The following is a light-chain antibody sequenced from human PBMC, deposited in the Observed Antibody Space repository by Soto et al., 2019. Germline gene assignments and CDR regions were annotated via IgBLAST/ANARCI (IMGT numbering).Light chain of an antibody. Sequence: DIQMTQSPSSLSASVGDRVTITCRASQSISSYLNWYQQKPGKAPKLLIYAASSLQSGVPSRFSCSESGTDFTLSISSLQPEDFATYYCQQSYSTPPENSFGGGTKVEIK. V-gene: IGKV1-39*01. CDR1: QSISSY. J-gene: IGKJ4*01. CDR2: AAS. CDR3: QQSYSTPPENS.